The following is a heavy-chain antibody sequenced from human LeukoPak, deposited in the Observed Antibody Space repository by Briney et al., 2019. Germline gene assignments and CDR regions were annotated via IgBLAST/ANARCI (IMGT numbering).Heavy chain of an antibody. D-gene: IGHD6-13*01. CDR2: ISYDGKNK. J-gene: IGHJ6*02. CDR1: GFTFSNYA. CDR3: ARHLAAVGYGMDV. Sequence: PGGSLRLSCATSGFTFSNYALHWVRQAPGKGLEWVAVISYDGKNKYYADSMKGRFAISRDNSKNTLYLQMNSLRVDGTAVYYCARHLAAVGYGMDVWGQGTTVTVSS. V-gene: IGHV3-30*09.